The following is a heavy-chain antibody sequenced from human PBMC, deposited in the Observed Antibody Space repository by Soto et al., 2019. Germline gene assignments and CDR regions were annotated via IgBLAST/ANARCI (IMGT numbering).Heavy chain of an antibody. CDR2: IKTTTDGGTT. Sequence: EVQLVESGGGLVKPGGALRLSCAVSGFTFAKDWMNWVRQAPRRGLEWVGRIKTTTDGGTTDYAAPAKGRCTVSRDESRDTVYLQMSSLKIEDTAVYYWFGGVWEVRAWGQGTLVTVSS. CDR3: FGGVWEVRA. D-gene: IGHD3-16*01. J-gene: IGHJ4*02. CDR1: GFTFAKDW. V-gene: IGHV3-15*07.